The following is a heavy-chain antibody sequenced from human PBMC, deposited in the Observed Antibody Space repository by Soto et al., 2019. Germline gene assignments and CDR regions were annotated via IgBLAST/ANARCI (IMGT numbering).Heavy chain of an antibody. Sequence: PSETLSLTCTVSGGSISGYYWSWLRQPPGKGLEWIGYIYNIGSTNYNPSLKSRVTMSVDTCKNQFSLKLSSVTAADTAVYYCARDYYFDYWGQGTLVTVSS. CDR2: IYNIGST. CDR3: ARDYYFDY. CDR1: GGSISGYY. V-gene: IGHV4-59*12. J-gene: IGHJ4*02.